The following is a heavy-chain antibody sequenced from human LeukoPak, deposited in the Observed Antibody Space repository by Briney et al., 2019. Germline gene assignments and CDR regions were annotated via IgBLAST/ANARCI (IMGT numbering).Heavy chain of an antibody. J-gene: IGHJ1*01. V-gene: IGHV1-69*05. CDR2: IIPIFGTA. Sequence: SVKVSCKASGGTFSSYAISWVRQAPGQGLGWMGGIIPIFGTANYAQKYQGRVTITTDESTSTAYMELSSLRSEDTAVYYCARDLARADSSGYYYAFQHWGQGTLVTVSS. CDR3: ARDLARADSSGYYYAFQH. D-gene: IGHD3-22*01. CDR1: GGTFSSYA.